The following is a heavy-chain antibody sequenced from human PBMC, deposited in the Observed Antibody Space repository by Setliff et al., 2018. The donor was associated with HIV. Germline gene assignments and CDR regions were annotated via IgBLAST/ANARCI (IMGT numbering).Heavy chain of an antibody. J-gene: IGHJ3*02. Sequence: VSCKASGYTFTGYYMHWVRQAPGQGLEWMGRINPNSGGTNYAQKFQGRVTMTRDTSISTAYMELSRLRSDDTAVYYCARPGYYDSSGPYAFDIWGQGTMVTVSS. CDR1: GYTFTGYY. D-gene: IGHD3-22*01. CDR3: ARPGYYDSSGPYAFDI. CDR2: INPNSGGT. V-gene: IGHV1-2*06.